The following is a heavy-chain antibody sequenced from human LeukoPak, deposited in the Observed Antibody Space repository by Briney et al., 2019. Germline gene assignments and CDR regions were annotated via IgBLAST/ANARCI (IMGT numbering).Heavy chain of an antibody. CDR3: AELGITMIGGV. J-gene: IGHJ6*04. V-gene: IGHV3-48*03. Sequence: PPGGSLRLSCAASGFTFSSYEMNWVRQAPGKGREWVSYISSSGSTIYYADSVKGRFTISRDNAKNSLYLQMNSLRAEDTAVYYCAELGITMIGGVWGKGTTVTISS. CDR1: GFTFSSYE. CDR2: ISSSGSTI. D-gene: IGHD3-10*02.